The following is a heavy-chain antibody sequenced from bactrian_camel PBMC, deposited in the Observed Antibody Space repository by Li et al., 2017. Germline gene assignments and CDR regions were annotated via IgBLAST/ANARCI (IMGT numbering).Heavy chain of an antibody. V-gene: IGHV3S25*01. D-gene: IGHD7*01. J-gene: IGHJ4*01. CDR2: IHTGGAST. Sequence: QLVESGGGSVQAGGSLRLSCVATGYTDRDYCMGWFRQAPGKEREGVASIHTGGASTYYADSVKGRFTISQDATNTVHLQMNNLKAEDTAIYYCAADVGMMSGDCRPNYWGQGTQVTVS. CDR1: GYTDRDYC. CDR3: AADVGMMSGDCRPNY.